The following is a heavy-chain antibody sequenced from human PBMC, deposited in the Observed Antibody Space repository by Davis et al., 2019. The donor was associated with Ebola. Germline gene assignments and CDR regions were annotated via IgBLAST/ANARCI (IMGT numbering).Heavy chain of an antibody. CDR1: GGSVSSDSYY. D-gene: IGHD6-19*01. Sequence: MPSETLSLTCTVSGGSVSSDSYYWGWIRQPPGKGLVGIGTMFYRGNIFYNPSLKSRVTISLDTSKNQLSLKLSSVTAADTAVYYCARHRRYPNIAVAGLDYWGQGTLVTVSS. J-gene: IGHJ4*02. V-gene: IGHV4-39*01. CDR3: ARHRRYPNIAVAGLDY. CDR2: MFYRGNI.